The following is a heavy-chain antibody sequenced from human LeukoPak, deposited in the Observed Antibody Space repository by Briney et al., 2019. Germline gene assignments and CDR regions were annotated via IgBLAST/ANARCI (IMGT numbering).Heavy chain of an antibody. Sequence: PSETLSLTCTVSGGSISSYYWSWIRQPAGKGLGWIGRIYTSGSTNYNPSLKSRVTMSVDTSKNQFSLKLSSVTAADTAVYYCARETYYYGSGSHYYMDVWGKGTTVTVSS. CDR3: ARETYYYGSGSHYYMDV. V-gene: IGHV4-4*07. CDR2: IYTSGST. CDR1: GGSISSYY. D-gene: IGHD3-10*01. J-gene: IGHJ6*03.